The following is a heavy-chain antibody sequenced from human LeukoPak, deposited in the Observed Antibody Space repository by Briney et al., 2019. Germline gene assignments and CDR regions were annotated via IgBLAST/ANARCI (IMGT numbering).Heavy chain of an antibody. CDR2: APYVGAT. D-gene: IGHD4-23*01. Sequence: SETLSLTCSVSGGSISTFYWSWIRQRPGKGLEWIGYAPYVGATNYNPSLKSRVTISVDKSKNQFSLKLSSVTAADTAVYYCASGDGGNFDYWGQGTLVTVSS. CDR3: ASGDGGNFDY. V-gene: IGHV4-59*12. J-gene: IGHJ4*02. CDR1: GGSISTFY.